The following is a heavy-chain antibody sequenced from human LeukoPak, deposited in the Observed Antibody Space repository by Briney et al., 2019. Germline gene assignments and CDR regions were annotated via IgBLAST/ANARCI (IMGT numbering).Heavy chain of an antibody. CDR3: ARYCSSTSCYGAFDI. CDR2: IYTSGST. V-gene: IGHV4-4*09. D-gene: IGHD2-2*01. Sequence: SETLSLTCAVYGGSFSGYYWSWIRQPPGKELEWIGYIYTSGSTNYNPSLKSRVTISVDTSKNQFSLKLSSMTAADTAVYYCARYCSSTSCYGAFDIWGQGTMVTVSS. CDR1: GGSFSGYY. J-gene: IGHJ3*02.